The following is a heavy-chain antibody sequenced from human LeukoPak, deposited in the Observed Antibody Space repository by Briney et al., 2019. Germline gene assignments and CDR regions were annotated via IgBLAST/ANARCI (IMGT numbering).Heavy chain of an antibody. CDR2: ISYDGSNK. CDR1: GFTFSSYG. J-gene: IGHJ4*02. D-gene: IGHD3-10*01. V-gene: IGHV3-30*03. Sequence: GGTLRLSCAASGFTFSSYGMSWVRQAPGKGLEWVAVISYDGSNKYYADSVKGRFTISRDNSKNTLYLQMNSLRAEDTAVYYCARGSGTMVRGVIVDWGQGTLVTVSS. CDR3: ARGSGTMVRGVIVD.